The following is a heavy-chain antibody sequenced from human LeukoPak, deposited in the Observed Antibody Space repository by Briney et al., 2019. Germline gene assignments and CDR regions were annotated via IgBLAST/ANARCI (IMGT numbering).Heavy chain of an antibody. V-gene: IGHV3-23*01. CDR1: GFTFSSYA. D-gene: IGHD2-15*01. CDR3: ATTTGYCSGGSSLGAFDI. CDR2: ISGSGGST. J-gene: IGHJ3*02. Sequence: GGSLRLSCAASGFTFSSYAMSWVRQAPGKGLEWVSAISGSGGSTYYADSVKGRFTISRDNSKNTLYLQMNSLRAEDTAVYYCATTTGYCSGGSSLGAFDIWGQGTMVTVSS.